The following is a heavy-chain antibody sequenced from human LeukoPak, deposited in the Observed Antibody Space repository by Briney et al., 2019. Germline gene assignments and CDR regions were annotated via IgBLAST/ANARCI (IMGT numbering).Heavy chain of an antibody. D-gene: IGHD5-18*01. CDR1: GGSISSYY. Sequence: NPSQTLSLTCTVSGGSISSYYWSWIRQPPGKGLEWIGYIYYSGSTNYNPSLKSRVTISVDTSKNQFSLKLSSVTAADTAVYYCARVGYSYGLDYWGQGTLVTVSS. V-gene: IGHV4-59*01. J-gene: IGHJ4*02. CDR3: ARVGYSYGLDY. CDR2: IYYSGST.